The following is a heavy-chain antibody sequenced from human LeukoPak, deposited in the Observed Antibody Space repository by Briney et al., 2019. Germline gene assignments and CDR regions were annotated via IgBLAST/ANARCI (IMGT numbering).Heavy chain of an antibody. D-gene: IGHD3-22*01. CDR1: GFTFSSYA. J-gene: IGHJ6*02. Sequence: GGSLRLSCAASGFTFSSYAMSWVRQAPGKGLEWVSAISGSGGSTYYADSVKGRFTISRDNSKNTLYLQMNSLRAEDTAVYYCAKDLAYYYDSSGYYYGYYGMDVWGQGTTVIVSS. CDR3: AKDLAYYYDSSGYYYGYYGMDV. V-gene: IGHV3-23*01. CDR2: ISGSGGST.